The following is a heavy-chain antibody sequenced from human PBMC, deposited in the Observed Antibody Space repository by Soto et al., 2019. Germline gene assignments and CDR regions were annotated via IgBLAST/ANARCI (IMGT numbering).Heavy chain of an antibody. CDR2: IIPIFGTA. Sequence: GASVKVSCKASGGTFSSYAISWVRQAPGQGLEWMGGIIPIFGTANYAQKFQGRVTITADESTSTAYMELSSLRSEDTAVYYCARDFASGSDSWFDPWGQGTLVTVSS. CDR3: ARDFASGSDSWFDP. J-gene: IGHJ5*02. D-gene: IGHD2-15*01. CDR1: GGTFSSYA. V-gene: IGHV1-69*13.